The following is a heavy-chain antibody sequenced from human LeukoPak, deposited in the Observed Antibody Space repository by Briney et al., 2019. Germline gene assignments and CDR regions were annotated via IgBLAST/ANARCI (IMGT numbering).Heavy chain of an antibody. Sequence: PGGSLRLSCAASGFTFSSYAMHWVRQAPGKGLEWVAVISYDGSNKYYADSVKGRFTISRDNSKNTLYLQMNSLRAEDTAVYYCARVRGWEQWLVIGGFDYWGQGTLVTVSS. CDR3: ARVRGWEQWLVIGGFDY. J-gene: IGHJ4*02. V-gene: IGHV3-30-3*01. D-gene: IGHD6-19*01. CDR1: GFTFSSYA. CDR2: ISYDGSNK.